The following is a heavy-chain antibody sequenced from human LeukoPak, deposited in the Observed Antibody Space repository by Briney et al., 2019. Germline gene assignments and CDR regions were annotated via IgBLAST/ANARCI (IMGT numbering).Heavy chain of an antibody. D-gene: IGHD1-26*01. J-gene: IGHJ4*02. CDR3: ARVLGLVGARYLDY. CDR1: GFTFSSYW. Sequence: GGSLRLSCAASGFTFSSYWMSWVRQAPGKGLEWVANMKQDGSEKYYVDSVKGRFTISRDNVKNSLYLQMNSLRAEDTAVYYCARVLGLVGARYLDYWGQGTLVTVSS. CDR2: MKQDGSEK. V-gene: IGHV3-7*01.